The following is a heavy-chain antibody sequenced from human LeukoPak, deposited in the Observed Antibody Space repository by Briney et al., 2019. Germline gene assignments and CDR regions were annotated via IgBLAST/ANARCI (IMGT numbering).Heavy chain of an antibody. V-gene: IGHV3-7*01. Sequence: PGGSLRLSCAASGFTFSSYWMSWVRQAPGKGPEWVANIKQDGSEKYYVDSVKGRFTISRDNAKNSLYLQMNSLRAEDTAVYYCARDRDNIVAYGGLDYWGQGTLVTVSS. CDR1: GFTFSSYW. CDR2: IKQDGSEK. J-gene: IGHJ4*02. D-gene: IGHD5-12*01. CDR3: ARDRDNIVAYGGLDY.